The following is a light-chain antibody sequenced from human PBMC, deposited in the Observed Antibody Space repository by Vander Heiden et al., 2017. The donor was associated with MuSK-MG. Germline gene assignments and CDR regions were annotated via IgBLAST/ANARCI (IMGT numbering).Light chain of an antibody. CDR2: GAS. CDR3: QQFGTSSCS. CDR1: QSVSSSY. V-gene: IGKV3-20*01. J-gene: IGKJ2*04. Sequence: GPKPLTPGKGATLSCRASQSVSSSYLAWYQQKPGQAPRLLIYGASSRTTGIPDRFSGSGSGTDFTLTISRLEPEDFAVYFCQQFGTSSCSFGQGTKLEMK.